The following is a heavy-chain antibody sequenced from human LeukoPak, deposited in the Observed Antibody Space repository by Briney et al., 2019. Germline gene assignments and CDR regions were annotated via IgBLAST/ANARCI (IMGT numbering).Heavy chain of an antibody. J-gene: IGHJ4*02. CDR3: ARGYGSSGYYYPRY. CDR2: ISGSSSTI. CDR1: GFTFSTYS. D-gene: IGHD3-22*01. V-gene: IGHV3-48*01. Sequence: GGSLRLSCAASGFTFSTYSMNWVRQPPGKGLEWVSYISGSSSTIYYADSVKGRFTISRDNAKNSLYLQMNSLRAEDTAVYYCARGYGSSGYYYPRYWGQGTLVTVSS.